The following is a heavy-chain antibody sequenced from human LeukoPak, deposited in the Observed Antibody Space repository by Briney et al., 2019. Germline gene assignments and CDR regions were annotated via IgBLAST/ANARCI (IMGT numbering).Heavy chain of an antibody. CDR3: AKGSTGGKVDWFDT. CDR1: GFIFSDYT. D-gene: IGHD4-23*01. CDR2: FTAYGGT. Sequence: GGSLSLSCAASGFIFSDYTMMWVRRAPGKGLQWVATFTAYGGTYYAASVKGRFAISRDNSRDPVALYMNSLTVEDTAMYYCAKGSTGGKVDWFDTWGAGALVTVSS. J-gene: IGHJ5*02. V-gene: IGHV3-23*01.